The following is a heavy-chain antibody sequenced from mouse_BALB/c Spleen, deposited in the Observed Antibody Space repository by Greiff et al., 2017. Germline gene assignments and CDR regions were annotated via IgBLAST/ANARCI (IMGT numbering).Heavy chain of an antibody. Sequence: ESGPGLVKPSQSLSLTCSVTGYSITSGYYWNWIRQFPGNKLEWMGYISYDGSNNYNPSLKSRISITRDTSKNQFFLKLNSVTTEDTATYYCADYPWFAYWGQGTLVTVSA. J-gene: IGHJ3*01. V-gene: IGHV3-6*02. CDR1: GYSITSGYY. CDR3: ADYPWFAY. D-gene: IGHD1-1*02. CDR2: ISYDGSN.